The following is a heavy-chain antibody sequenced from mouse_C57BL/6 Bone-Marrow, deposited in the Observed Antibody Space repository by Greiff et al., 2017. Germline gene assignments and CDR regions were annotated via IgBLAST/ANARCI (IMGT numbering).Heavy chain of an antibody. CDR2: IDPSDSYT. CDR3: ASERFIGARDY. J-gene: IGHJ4*01. CDR1: GYTFTSYW. D-gene: IGHD1-1*01. Sequence: VQLQQPGAELVMPGASVKLSCKASGYTFTSYWMHWVKQRPGQGLEWIGEIDPSDSYTNYNQQFKGNSTLTVDKSSSTAYMQLSSLTSEDSAVYYCASERFIGARDYWGQGTSGTVSS. V-gene: IGHV1-69*01.